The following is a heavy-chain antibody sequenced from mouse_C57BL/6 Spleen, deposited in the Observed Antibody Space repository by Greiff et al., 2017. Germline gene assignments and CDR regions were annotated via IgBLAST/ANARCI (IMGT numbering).Heavy chain of an antibody. CDR1: GFNIKDYY. CDR3: IPLYYGSRGGYAMDY. Sequence: EVKLQQSGAELVRPGASVKLSCTASGFNIKDYYMHWVKQRPEQGLEWIGRIDPEDGETEYAPKFQGKATMTADTSSNTAYLQLSSLTSEDTAVYYCIPLYYGSRGGYAMDYWGQGTSVTVSS. CDR2: IDPEDGET. D-gene: IGHD1-1*01. J-gene: IGHJ4*01. V-gene: IGHV14-1*01.